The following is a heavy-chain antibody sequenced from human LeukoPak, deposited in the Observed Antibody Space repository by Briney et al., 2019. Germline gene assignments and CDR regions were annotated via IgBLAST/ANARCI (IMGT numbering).Heavy chain of an antibody. J-gene: IGHJ4*02. CDR3: AREDGLAVANFDY. D-gene: IGHD6-19*01. CDR1: GYTFTGYY. CDR2: INPNSGGT. V-gene: IGHV1-2*02. Sequence: GASVKVSCKASGYTFTGYYMHWVRQAPGQGLEWMGWINPNSGGTKYAQKFQGRVTMTRDTSISTAYMELSSLTSDDTAVYYCAREDGLAVANFDYWGQGTLVTVSS.